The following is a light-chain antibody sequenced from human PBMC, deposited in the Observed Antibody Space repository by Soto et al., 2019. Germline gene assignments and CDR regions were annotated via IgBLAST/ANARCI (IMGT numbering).Light chain of an antibody. Sequence: IQLTQSPSSLSASVGDRVTITCRASQGLSSYLAWYQQKPGKAPKLLIYAASTLQSGVPSRFSGSESGADFTLTISSLQPEDFATEYCQQVNSYPLTFGGGTKVEIK. CDR1: QGLSSY. CDR2: AAS. CDR3: QQVNSYPLT. J-gene: IGKJ4*01. V-gene: IGKV1-9*01.